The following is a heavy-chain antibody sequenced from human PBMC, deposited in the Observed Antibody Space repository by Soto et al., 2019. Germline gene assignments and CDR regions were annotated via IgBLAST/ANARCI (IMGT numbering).Heavy chain of an antibody. D-gene: IGHD6-19*01. Sequence: QLQLQESGPGLVKPSETLSLTCTVSGGSISSSSYYWGWIRQPPGKGLEWIGSIYYSGSTYYNPSLKSRVTISVDTSKNQFSLKLSSVTAADTAVYYCARHVREQWLVHFDYWGQGTLVTVSS. CDR2: IYYSGST. CDR3: ARHVREQWLVHFDY. V-gene: IGHV4-39*01. CDR1: GGSISSSSYY. J-gene: IGHJ4*02.